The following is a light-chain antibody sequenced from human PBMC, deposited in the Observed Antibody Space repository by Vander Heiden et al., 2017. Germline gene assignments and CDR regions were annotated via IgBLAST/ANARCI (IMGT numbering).Light chain of an antibody. CDR3: QKYNSVTRGVT. V-gene: IGKV1-27*01. CDR2: AAS. J-gene: IGKJ3*01. CDR1: QGISNY. Sequence: DIQMTQSLSSLSASVGDRVTITCRASQGISNYLAWYQQKPGKVPKLLIYAASTLQSGVPSRFSGSGSGTDFTLTISSLRPEDVATYYCQKYNSVTRGVTFGPGTKVDIK.